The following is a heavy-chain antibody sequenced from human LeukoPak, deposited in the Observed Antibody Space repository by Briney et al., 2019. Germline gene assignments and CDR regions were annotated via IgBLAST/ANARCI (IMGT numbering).Heavy chain of an antibody. D-gene: IGHD6-6*01. CDR2: IYTSGST. Sequence: SETLSLTCTVSGGYISSHYWSWIRQPAGKGLEWIGRIYTSGSTNYNPSLKSRVTMSLDTSKNQFSLKLSSVTAADTAVYYWARDVPASIATYYFDYWGQGTLVTVSS. CDR1: GGYISSHY. CDR3: ARDVPASIATYYFDY. V-gene: IGHV4-4*07. J-gene: IGHJ4*02.